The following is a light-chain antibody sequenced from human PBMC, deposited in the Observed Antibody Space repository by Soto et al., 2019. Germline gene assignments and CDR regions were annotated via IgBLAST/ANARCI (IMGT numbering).Light chain of an antibody. CDR1: QSVSSN. CDR2: GAS. Sequence: DIVMTQSPATLSVSPGERATLSCRSSQSVSSNLAWYQQKPGQAPRLLIYGASTRATGIPARFSGSGSGTEFTLTISSLQSEEFAVYYCQQYNNWPPERTLGQGTKVDIK. V-gene: IGKV3-15*01. CDR3: QQYNNWPPERT. J-gene: IGKJ1*01.